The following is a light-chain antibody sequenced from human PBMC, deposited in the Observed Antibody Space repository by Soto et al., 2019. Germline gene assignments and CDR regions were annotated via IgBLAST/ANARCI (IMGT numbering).Light chain of an antibody. CDR1: QSVSSSY. J-gene: IGKJ5*01. CDR2: GAS. V-gene: IGKV3-20*01. Sequence: EIVLTQSPGTLSLSPGERATLSCRASQSVSSSYLAWYQQKPGQAPRHLIYGASSRATGIPDRFSVSGSGTDFTLTISRLEPEDFAVYYCQQYGSSPVTVGQGTRLAMK. CDR3: QQYGSSPVT.